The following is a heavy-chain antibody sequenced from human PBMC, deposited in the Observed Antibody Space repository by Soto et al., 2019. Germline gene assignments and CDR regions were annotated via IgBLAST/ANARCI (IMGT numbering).Heavy chain of an antibody. V-gene: IGHV3-11*01. J-gene: IGHJ5*02. Sequence: GGSLRLSCATSGFTFNDYSMNWIRKAPGKGLEFVSYISHSGATRYYADSVRGRFTVSRDTAKTSVYLEMNSLRVEDTAVYYCAREGPGRTYGVVLVPWFDPWGQGTLVNVSS. CDR2: ISHSGATR. D-gene: IGHD3-3*01. CDR1: GFTFNDYS. CDR3: AREGPGRTYGVVLVPWFDP.